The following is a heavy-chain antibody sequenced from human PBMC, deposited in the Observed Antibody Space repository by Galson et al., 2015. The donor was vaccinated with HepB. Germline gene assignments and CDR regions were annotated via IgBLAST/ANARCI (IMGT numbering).Heavy chain of an antibody. J-gene: IGHJ5*02. CDR2: ISGSGGST. D-gene: IGHD5-18*01. V-gene: IGHV3-23*01. CDR3: AKSGYSYGYEFNWFDP. Sequence: SLRLSCAASGFTFSSYAMSWVRQAPGKGLEWVSAISGSGGSTYYADSVKGRFTISRDNSKNTLYLQMNSLRAEDTAVYYCAKSGYSYGYEFNWFDPWGQGTLVTVSS. CDR1: GFTFSSYA.